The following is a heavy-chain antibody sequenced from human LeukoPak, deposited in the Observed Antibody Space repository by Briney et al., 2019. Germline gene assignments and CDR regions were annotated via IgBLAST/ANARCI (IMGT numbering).Heavy chain of an antibody. V-gene: IGHV3-7*01. CDR1: RFTFSDYW. J-gene: IGHJ6*03. Sequence: GGSLRLSCAASRFTFSDYWMSWVRQSPEKGLEWVANIKQDASEKYYGASVKGRFTIARDNGKNSLYLQMNSLRAEDTAVYYCTRGYMDVWGKGTTVTVSS. CDR3: TRGYMDV. CDR2: IKQDASEK.